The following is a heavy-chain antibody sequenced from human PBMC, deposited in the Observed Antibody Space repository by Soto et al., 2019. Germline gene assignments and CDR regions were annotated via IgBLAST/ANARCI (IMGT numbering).Heavy chain of an antibody. V-gene: IGHV4-4*02. CDR3: ARFRGGDGSGSYYYYYGMDV. J-gene: IGHJ6*02. D-gene: IGHD3-10*01. CDR2: IYHSGST. Sequence: SETLSLTCAVSGGSISSSNWWSWVRQPPGKGLEWIGEIYHSGSTNYNPSLKSRVTISVDKSKNQFSLKLSSVTAADTAVYYCARFRGGDGSGSYYYYYGMDVWARVTTVPVSS. CDR1: GGSISSSNW.